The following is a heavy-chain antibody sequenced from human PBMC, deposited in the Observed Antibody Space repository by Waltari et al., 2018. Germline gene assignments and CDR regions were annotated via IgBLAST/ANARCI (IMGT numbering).Heavy chain of an antibody. CDR1: GFPSRPSV. CDR3: ARELQSFGEPHLDS. J-gene: IGHJ4*02. CDR2: ISFDGIGT. D-gene: IGHD3-10*01. V-gene: IGHV3-30*09. Sequence: QVQLVESGGGVVQPGRSLRRSCAASGFPSRPSVLHWVRQAPGKGLEWVAGISFDGIGTYYAHSVKGRFAISRDNSNNTLDLQMNSLRTDDTAVYFCARELQSFGEPHLDSWGRGMPVTVSS.